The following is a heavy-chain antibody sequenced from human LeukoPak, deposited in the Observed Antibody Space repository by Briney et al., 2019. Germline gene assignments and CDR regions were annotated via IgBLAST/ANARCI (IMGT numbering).Heavy chain of an antibody. Sequence: ASVKVSCKASGYTFTGYYMHWVRQAPGQGLEWMGRINPNSGGTNYAQKFQGRVTMTRDTSISTAYMELSRLRSEDTAVYYCARVGDYGGNPGKWYFDLWGRGTLVTVSS. CDR2: INPNSGGT. V-gene: IGHV1-2*06. CDR1: GYTFTGYY. J-gene: IGHJ2*01. CDR3: ARVGDYGGNPGKWYFDL. D-gene: IGHD4-23*01.